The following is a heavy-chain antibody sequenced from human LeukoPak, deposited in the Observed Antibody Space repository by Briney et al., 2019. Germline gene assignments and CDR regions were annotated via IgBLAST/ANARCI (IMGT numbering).Heavy chain of an antibody. CDR1: GFSLRTRGLG. V-gene: IGHV2-70*04. CDR3: ARIVAAAGNGFDP. D-gene: IGHD6-13*01. Sequence: SGPTLVHPTPTLTLTFTLSGFSLRTRGLGVGWIRRPPVKALEWRERIDGDGDQPYSTSLKTRLTISKDTPKNQVVLTMTNIDPVDTGTYSCARIVAAAGNGFDPWGQGTLVTVSS. CDR2: IDGDGDQ. J-gene: IGHJ5*02.